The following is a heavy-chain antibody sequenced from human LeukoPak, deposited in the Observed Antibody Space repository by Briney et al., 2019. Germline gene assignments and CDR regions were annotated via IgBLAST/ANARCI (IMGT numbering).Heavy chain of an antibody. Sequence: QPGGSLRLSCAASGFTFSSYAMHWVRQAPGKGLEWVAVISYDGSNKYYADSVKGRFTISRDNAKNSLYLQMNSLRAEDTAVYYCAGGGATIFNYYYYMDVWGKGTTVTISS. CDR2: ISYDGSNK. CDR3: AGGGATIFNYYYYMDV. D-gene: IGHD3-3*01. V-gene: IGHV3-30*04. CDR1: GFTFSSYA. J-gene: IGHJ6*03.